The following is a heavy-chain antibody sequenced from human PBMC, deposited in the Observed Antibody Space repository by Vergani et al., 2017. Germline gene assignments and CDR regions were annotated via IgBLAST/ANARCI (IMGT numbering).Heavy chain of an antibody. CDR3: ARPVGPSAIADGYHV. CDR1: GGSISGTNW. Sequence: QVQLQESGPGLVKPPGTLSLTCAVSGGSISGTNWWSWVRQSPGKGLEWIGEIYHSGSTNYNPSLKSRVTISVDKAKIQFSLRLKSVTATDTGMYYCARPVGPSAIADGYHVWGQGTMVTVS. CDR2: IYHSGST. V-gene: IGHV4-4*03. J-gene: IGHJ3*01. D-gene: IGHD3-10*01.